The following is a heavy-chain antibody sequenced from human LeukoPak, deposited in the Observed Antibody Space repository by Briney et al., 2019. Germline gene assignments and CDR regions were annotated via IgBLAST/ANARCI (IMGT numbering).Heavy chain of an antibody. CDR1: GFAFSNYA. V-gene: IGHV3-23*01. CDR3: AKGKDGYYYHGVDV. Sequence: GGSLRLSGAASGFAFSNYAMSWVRQALDKGLEWVSVISGSGTDTYYADSVKGRFTVSRDNSKSILYLQLNSLRADDTATYYCAKGKDGYYYHGVDVWGQGTTVTVSS. CDR2: ISGSGTDT. J-gene: IGHJ6*02. D-gene: IGHD5-24*01.